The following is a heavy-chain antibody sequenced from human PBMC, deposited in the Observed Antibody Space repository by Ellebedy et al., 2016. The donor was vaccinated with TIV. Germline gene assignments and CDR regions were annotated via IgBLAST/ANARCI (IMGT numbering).Heavy chain of an antibody. Sequence: GGSLRLSXAASGFTFSSYWMSWVRQAPGKGLEWVANIKQDGSEKYYVDSVKGRFTISRDNAKNSLYLQMNSLRAEDTAVYYCASGRYLGAFDIWGQGTMVTVSS. J-gene: IGHJ3*02. CDR2: IKQDGSEK. V-gene: IGHV3-7*01. CDR3: ASGRYLGAFDI. D-gene: IGHD3-16*02. CDR1: GFTFSSYW.